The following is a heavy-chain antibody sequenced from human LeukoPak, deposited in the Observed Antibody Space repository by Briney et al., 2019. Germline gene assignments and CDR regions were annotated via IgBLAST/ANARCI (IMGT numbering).Heavy chain of an antibody. CDR3: ARDYADAFDI. V-gene: IGHV3-72*01. J-gene: IGHJ3*02. CDR2: TRNKANSYTT. CDR1: GFTFSDLY. Sequence: PGGSLRLSCAASGFTFSDLYIDWVPQAPGKGLEWVGRTRNKANSYTTEYAASVKGRFTISRDDSKNSLYLQMNSQKTEDTAVYYCARDYADAFDIWGQGTMVTVSS. D-gene: IGHD2-2*01.